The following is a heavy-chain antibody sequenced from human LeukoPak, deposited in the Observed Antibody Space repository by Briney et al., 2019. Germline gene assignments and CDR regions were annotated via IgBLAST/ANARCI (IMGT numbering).Heavy chain of an antibody. Sequence: GGSLRLSCAASGFTFGSYAMSWVRQIPGKGLEWVSALSARGGRTFYADSVNGRFTISRDNSKNTLYLQMNSLRAEDMAVYYCAKEGSESYSATPFEYWGQGTLVTVSS. J-gene: IGHJ4*02. CDR3: AKEGSESYSATPFEY. D-gene: IGHD3-10*01. V-gene: IGHV3-23*01. CDR2: LSARGGRT. CDR1: GFTFGSYA.